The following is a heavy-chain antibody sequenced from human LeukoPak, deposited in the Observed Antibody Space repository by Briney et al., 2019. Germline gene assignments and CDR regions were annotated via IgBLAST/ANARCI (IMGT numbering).Heavy chain of an antibody. CDR3: ARTANSGSHYWIWFGP. CDR2: INPNSGGT. J-gene: IGHJ5*02. V-gene: IGHV1-2*02. Sequence: ASVKVSCKASGYTFTGYYMHWVRQAPGQGLEWMGWINPNSGGTNYAQKFQGRVTMTRDTSISTAYMELSRLRSDDTAVYYCARTANSGSHYWIWFGPWGQGTLVTVSS. D-gene: IGHD1-26*01. CDR1: GYTFTGYY.